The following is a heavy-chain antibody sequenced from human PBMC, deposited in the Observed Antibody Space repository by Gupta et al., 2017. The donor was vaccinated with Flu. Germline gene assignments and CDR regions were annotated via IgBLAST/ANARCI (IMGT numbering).Heavy chain of an antibody. D-gene: IGHD1-26*01. J-gene: IGHJ4*02. V-gene: IGHV1-18*01. Sequence: QAPGQGLEWMGWISAYNGNTNYAQKLQGRVTMTTDTSTSTAYMELRSLRSDDTAVYYCARDEGEWELLPCFDYWGQGTLVTVSS. CDR2: ISAYNGNT. CDR3: ARDEGEWELLPCFDY.